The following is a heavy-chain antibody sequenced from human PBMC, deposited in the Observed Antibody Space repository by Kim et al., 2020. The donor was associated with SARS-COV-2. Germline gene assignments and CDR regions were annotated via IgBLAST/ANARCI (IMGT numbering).Heavy chain of an antibody. V-gene: IGHV3-30*18. CDR1: GFTFSSYG. D-gene: IGHD1-26*01. Sequence: GGSLRLSCAASGFTFSSYGMHWVRQAPGKGLEWVAVISYDGSNKYYADSVKGRFTISRDNSKNTLYLQMNSLRAEDTAVYYCANANSGSYPDYWGQGTLVTVSS. CDR3: ANANSGSYPDY. J-gene: IGHJ4*02. CDR2: ISYDGSNK.